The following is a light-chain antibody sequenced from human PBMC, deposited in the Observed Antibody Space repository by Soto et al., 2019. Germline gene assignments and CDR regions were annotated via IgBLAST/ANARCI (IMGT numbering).Light chain of an antibody. V-gene: IGKV1-12*01. CDR2: AAS. J-gene: IGKJ4*01. CDR3: QQTTSFPLT. CDR1: QGISSW. Sequence: DIQMTQSPSFVSASVGDRVTITCRASQGISSWLAWYQHKPGRAPKLLIHAASNLASGVPSRFSGSGSGTDFTLTISSLHPEDFAAYYCQQTTSFPLTFGGGTKVEIK.